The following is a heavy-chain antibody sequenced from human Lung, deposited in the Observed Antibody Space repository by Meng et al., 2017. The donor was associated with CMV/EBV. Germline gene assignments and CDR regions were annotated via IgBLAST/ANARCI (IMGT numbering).Heavy chain of an antibody. CDR3: ATFGVVIIWRGYWADV. Sequence: SCVASGFTIGNYGINWVRQAPGKGLEWVSSISSSGSVIYYTDSVKGRFNVSRDNVKKSVHLQRSSLRDEETDVYYGATFGVVIIWRGYWADVWGQGTTVTVSS. J-gene: IGHJ6*02. CDR1: GFTIGNYG. CDR2: ISSSGSVI. D-gene: IGHD3-3*01. V-gene: IGHV3-21*01.